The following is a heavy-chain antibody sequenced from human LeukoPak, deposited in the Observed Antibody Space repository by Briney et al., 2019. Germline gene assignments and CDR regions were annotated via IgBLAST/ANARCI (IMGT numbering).Heavy chain of an antibody. CDR2: ISSSSSYI. V-gene: IGHV3-21*01. CDR3: ARSQLERRYYGMDV. Sequence: GGSLRLSCAASGFTFSSYSMNWVRQAPGKGLEWVSSISSSSSYINYADSVKGRFTISRDNAKNSLYLQMNSLRAEDTAVYYCARSQLERRYYGMDVWGQGTTVTVSS. CDR1: GFTFSSYS. J-gene: IGHJ6*02. D-gene: IGHD1-1*01.